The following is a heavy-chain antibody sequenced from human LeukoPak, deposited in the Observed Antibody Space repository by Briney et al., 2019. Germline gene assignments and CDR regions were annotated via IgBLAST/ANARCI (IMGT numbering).Heavy chain of an antibody. D-gene: IGHD4-17*01. CDR3: ARDRRYGDRTFDP. J-gene: IGHJ5*02. CDR1: GYTFTSYA. Sequence: GASVKVSCKASGYTFTSYAINWVRQAPGQGLEWMGWISAYNGNTNYAQKLQGRVTMTTDTSTSTAYMELRSLRSDDTAVYYCARDRRYGDRTFDPWGQGTLVTVSS. V-gene: IGHV1-18*01. CDR2: ISAYNGNT.